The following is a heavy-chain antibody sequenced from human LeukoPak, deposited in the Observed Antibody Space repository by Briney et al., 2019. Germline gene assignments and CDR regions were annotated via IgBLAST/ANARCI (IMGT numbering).Heavy chain of an antibody. CDR1: GGSISSYY. CDR2: IYYSGST. CDR3: ARSPAGIQLWLYYFDY. J-gene: IGHJ4*02. V-gene: IGHV4-59*01. D-gene: IGHD5-18*01. Sequence: SETLSLTCTVSGGSISSYYWSWIRQPPGKGLEWIGYIYYSGSTNYNPSLKSRVTISVDTSKYQFSLKLSSVTAADTAVYYCARSPAGIQLWLYYFDYWGQGTLVTVSS.